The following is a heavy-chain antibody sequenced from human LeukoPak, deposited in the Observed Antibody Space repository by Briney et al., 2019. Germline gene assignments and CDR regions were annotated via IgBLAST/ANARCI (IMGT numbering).Heavy chain of an antibody. D-gene: IGHD3-10*01. Sequence: GASVKVSCEASGYTFTGYSMHWVRQAPGQGLEWMGIINPSGNSAGYAQKFQGRVTMTRDMSASTVYMELSSLRFEDTAVYYCTRGHGSGYTNWFDPWGQGTLVTVSS. J-gene: IGHJ5*02. CDR3: TRGHGSGYTNWFDP. V-gene: IGHV1-46*01. CDR1: GYTFTGYS. CDR2: INPSGNSA.